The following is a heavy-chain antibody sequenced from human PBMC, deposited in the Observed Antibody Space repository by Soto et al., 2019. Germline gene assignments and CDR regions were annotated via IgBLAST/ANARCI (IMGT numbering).Heavy chain of an antibody. CDR3: AREMVAPSDNYYGLDV. Sequence: QVQLVESGGGVVQPGRSLRLSCAASGFSFSIYAIHWVRQAPGKGLEWVVVTSYDGSNKYYADSVEGRFTISRDNSKNTLNLQMNRLRPEDTAVYFCAREMVAPSDNYYGLDVWGQGTTVTVSS. D-gene: IGHD2-15*01. CDR2: TSYDGSNK. J-gene: IGHJ6*02. V-gene: IGHV3-30-3*01. CDR1: GFSFSIYA.